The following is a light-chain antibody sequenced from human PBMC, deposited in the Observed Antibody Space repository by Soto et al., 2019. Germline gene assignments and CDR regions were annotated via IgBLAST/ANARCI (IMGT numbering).Light chain of an antibody. J-gene: IGLJ1*01. CDR2: EVS. CDR1: SSDVGGYNY. CDR3: CSYTSSSTYV. Sequence: QSVLTPPASVSGAPGQSITISCTGTSSDVGGYNYVSWYQQNPGKAHKLLIYEVSDRPSGVSSRFSGSKSGNTASLTISGLQAEDEADYYCCSYTSSSTYVFGVGTK. V-gene: IGLV2-14*01.